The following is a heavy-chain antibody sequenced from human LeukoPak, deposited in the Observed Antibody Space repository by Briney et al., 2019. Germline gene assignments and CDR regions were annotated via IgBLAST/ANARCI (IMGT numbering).Heavy chain of an antibody. CDR2: ISGSGGST. V-gene: IGHV3-23*01. Sequence: GGSLRLSCAASGFTFSSYAMSWVRQAPGKGLEWVSAISGSGGSTYYADSVKGRFTISRDNAKNSLYLQMNSLRAEDTALYYCAKGIVGAIDYWGQGTLVTVSS. CDR3: AKGIVGAIDY. D-gene: IGHD1-26*01. CDR1: GFTFSSYA. J-gene: IGHJ4*02.